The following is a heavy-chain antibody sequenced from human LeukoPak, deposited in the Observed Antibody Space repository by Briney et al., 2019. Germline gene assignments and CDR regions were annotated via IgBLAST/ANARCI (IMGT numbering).Heavy chain of an antibody. CDR3: ARDRKLSSWCDY. D-gene: IGHD6-13*01. V-gene: IGHV1-18*01. CDR2: ISAYNGNT. Sequence: ASVEVSCKASGYTFTSYGISWVRRAPGQGLEWMGWISAYNGNTNYAQKLQGRVTMTTDTSTSTAYMELRSLRSDDTAVSYCARDRKLSSWCDYWGQGTLVTVSS. CDR1: GYTFTSYG. J-gene: IGHJ4*02.